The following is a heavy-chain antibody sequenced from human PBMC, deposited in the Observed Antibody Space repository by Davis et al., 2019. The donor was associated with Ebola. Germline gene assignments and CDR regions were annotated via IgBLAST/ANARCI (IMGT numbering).Heavy chain of an antibody. Sequence: AASVKVSCKASGYTFTSYAMNWVRQAPGQGLEWMGWISAYNGNTNYAQKLQGRVTMTTDTSTSTAYMELRSLRSDDTAVYYCARFRVTMVRGYNWFDPWGQGTLVTVSS. CDR1: GYTFTSYA. D-gene: IGHD3-10*01. J-gene: IGHJ5*02. CDR2: ISAYNGNT. V-gene: IGHV1-18*01. CDR3: ARFRVTMVRGYNWFDP.